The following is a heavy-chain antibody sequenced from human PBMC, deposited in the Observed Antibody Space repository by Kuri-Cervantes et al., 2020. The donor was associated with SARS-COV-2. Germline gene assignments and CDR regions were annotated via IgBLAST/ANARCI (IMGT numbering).Heavy chain of an antibody. D-gene: IGHD3-22*01. Sequence: ASVKVSCKASGGTFSSYAISWVRQAPGQRLEWMGWSNAGNGNTKYSQEFQGRVTITRDTSASTAYTELSSLRSEDMAVYYCATGYYDSSGPTYPTYYFDYWGQGTLVTVSS. CDR3: ATGYYDSSGPTYPTYYFDY. CDR1: GGTFSSYA. V-gene: IGHV1-3*02. J-gene: IGHJ4*02. CDR2: SNAGNGNT.